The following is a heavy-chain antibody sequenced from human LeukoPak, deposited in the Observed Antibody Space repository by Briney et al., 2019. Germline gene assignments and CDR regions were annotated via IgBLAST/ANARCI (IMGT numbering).Heavy chain of an antibody. V-gene: IGHV4-4*07. J-gene: IGHJ6*03. Sequence: PSETLSLTCTVSGGSISSYYWSWIRQPAGKGLEWIGRIYTSGSTNYNPSLKSRVTMSVDTSKNQFSLKLSSVTAADTAVYYCARGTKQLLTYYYYYMDVWGKGTTVTVSS. CDR1: GGSISSYY. CDR3: ARGTKQLLTYYYYYMDV. CDR2: IYTSGST. D-gene: IGHD6-13*01.